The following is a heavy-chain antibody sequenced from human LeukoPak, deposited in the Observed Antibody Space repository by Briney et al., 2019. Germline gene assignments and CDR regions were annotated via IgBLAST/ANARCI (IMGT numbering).Heavy chain of an antibody. V-gene: IGHV4-4*09. CDR1: GASISHFY. CDR3: ARLGSYHDF. Sequence: PSETLSLTCTVSGASISHFYWSWIRQTPEKGLEWMGHIHPTGGSTPYPSLRSRLTMSMDTSRNQLSRKLTSVTAADTAVYFCARLGSYHDFWGQGALVTVSS. D-gene: IGHD1-26*01. J-gene: IGHJ4*02. CDR2: IHPTGGS.